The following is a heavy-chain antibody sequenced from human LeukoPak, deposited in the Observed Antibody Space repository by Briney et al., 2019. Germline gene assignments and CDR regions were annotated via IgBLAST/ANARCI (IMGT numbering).Heavy chain of an antibody. CDR2: IYPRDGST. Sequence: ASVRVSCKASGYTFTSNYIHWVRQAPGQGLEWMGMIYPRDGSTSYAQKFQGRVTVTRDTSTSTVHMELSGLRSEDTAVYYCARDQEGFDYWGQGTLVTVSS. CDR1: GYTFTSNY. J-gene: IGHJ4*02. V-gene: IGHV1-46*01. CDR3: ARDQEGFDY.